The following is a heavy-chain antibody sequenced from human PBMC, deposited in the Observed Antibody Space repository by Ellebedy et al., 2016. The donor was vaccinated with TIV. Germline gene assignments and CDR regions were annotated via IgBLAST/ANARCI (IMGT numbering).Heavy chain of an antibody. CDR2: IIPIFGTA. CDR1: GGTFSSYA. J-gene: IGHJ6*02. V-gene: IGHV1-69*05. Sequence: SVKVSXKASGGTFSSYAISWVRQAPGQGLEWMGGIIPIFGTANYAQKFQGRVTMTRNTSISTAYMELSSLRSEDTAVYYCARGDDWGFNYGMDVWGQGTTVTVSS. D-gene: IGHD7-27*01. CDR3: ARGDDWGFNYGMDV.